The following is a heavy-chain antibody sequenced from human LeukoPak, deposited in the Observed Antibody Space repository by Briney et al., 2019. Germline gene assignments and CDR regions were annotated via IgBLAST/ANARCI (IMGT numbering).Heavy chain of an antibody. D-gene: IGHD3-16*01. Sequence: SETLSLTCTVSGDSISTYYWSWVRQPPGKGLEWIGYIYYSGSAKYNPSLKSRVTISVDTSKNQFSLRLSSVTAADTAVYYCARGASDGAFDIWGQGTMVTVSS. CDR3: ARGASDGAFDI. V-gene: IGHV4-59*08. CDR2: IYYSGSA. CDR1: GDSISTYY. J-gene: IGHJ3*02.